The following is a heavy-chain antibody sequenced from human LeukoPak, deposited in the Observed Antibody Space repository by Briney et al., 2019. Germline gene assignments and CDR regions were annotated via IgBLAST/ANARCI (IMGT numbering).Heavy chain of an antibody. V-gene: IGHV4-34*01. Sequence: SETLSLTCAVSGGSLSEFYWNWIRQSPVKGLEWIGEVNYSGSTAYNPSLKSRVTISVDASKNQFSLTVSSLTAADTAVYYCARDGEMAGAFDYWGQGTLVTVSS. D-gene: IGHD5-24*01. CDR1: GGSLSEFY. CDR3: ARDGEMAGAFDY. J-gene: IGHJ4*02. CDR2: VNYSGST.